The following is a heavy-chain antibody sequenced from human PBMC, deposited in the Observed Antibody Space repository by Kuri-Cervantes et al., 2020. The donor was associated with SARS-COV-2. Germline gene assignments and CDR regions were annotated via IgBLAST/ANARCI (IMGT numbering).Heavy chain of an antibody. CDR2: MNPTSGNT. J-gene: IGHJ3*02. V-gene: IGHV1-8*03. CDR3: ARGGAHDAFDI. CDR1: GGTFSAYA. Sequence: ASVKVSCKASGGTFSAYAISWVRQAPGQGLEWMGWMNPTSGNTGYAQKFQGRVTITRNTSISTAYMELSSLRSEDTAVYYCARGGAHDAFDIWGQGTMVTVSS. D-gene: IGHD3-10*01.